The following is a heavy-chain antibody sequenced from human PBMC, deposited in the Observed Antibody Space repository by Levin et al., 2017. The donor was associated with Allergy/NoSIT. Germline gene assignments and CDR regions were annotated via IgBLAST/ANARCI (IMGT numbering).Heavy chain of an antibody. V-gene: IGHV4-34*01. D-gene: IGHD3-10*01. CDR2: INHSGST. J-gene: IGHJ4*02. CDR1: GGSFSGYY. CDR3: ARGSRRGGRRQGHPVDY. Sequence: GSLRLSCAVYGGSFSGYYWSWIRQPPGKGLEWIGEINHSGSTNYNPSLKSRVTISVDTSKNQFSLKLSSVTAADTAVYYCARGSRRGGRRQGHPVDYWGQGTLVTVSS.